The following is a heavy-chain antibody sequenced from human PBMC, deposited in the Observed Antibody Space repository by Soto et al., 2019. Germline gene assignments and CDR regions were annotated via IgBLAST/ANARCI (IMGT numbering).Heavy chain of an antibody. CDR2: IIPIFGTA. CDR1: GGTFSSYA. D-gene: IGHD4-4*01. J-gene: IGHJ6*02. Sequence: QVQLVQSGAEVKKPGSSVTVSCKASGGTFSSYAISWVRQAPGQGLEWMGGIIPIFGTADYAQKFQGRVTITADESTSTAYMERSSLRSEDTAVYYCATHMTTVGYGYVMDGWGQGTTVTVSS. CDR3: ATHMTTVGYGYVMDG. V-gene: IGHV1-69*12.